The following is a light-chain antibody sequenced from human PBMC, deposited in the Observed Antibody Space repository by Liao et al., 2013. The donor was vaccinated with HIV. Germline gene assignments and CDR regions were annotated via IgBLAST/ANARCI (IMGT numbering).Light chain of an antibody. CDR2: QDN. J-gene: IGLJ1*01. Sequence: SYELTQSPSVSVSPGQTANITCSGDNLGDKYASWYQQKPGQSPVLVIYQDNKRPSGIPERYTGSNSGITATLTISRTQAIDEADYYCQTWDSRTYVFGSGTRVTVL. CDR1: NLGDKY. CDR3: QTWDSRTYV. V-gene: IGLV3-1*01.